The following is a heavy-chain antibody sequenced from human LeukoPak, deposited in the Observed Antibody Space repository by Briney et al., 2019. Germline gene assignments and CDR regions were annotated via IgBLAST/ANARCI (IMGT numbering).Heavy chain of an antibody. CDR3: ARDRAFAAPRYYYYYGMDV. CDR1: GFTVSSNY. D-gene: IGHD2-15*01. Sequence: GGSLRLSCAASGFTVSSNYMSWVRQAPGKGLEWVSVIYSGGSTYYADSVKGRFTISRDNSKNTLYLQMNSLRAEDTAVYYCARDRAFAAPRYYYYYGMDVWGQGTTVTVSS. J-gene: IGHJ6*02. V-gene: IGHV3-66*01. CDR2: IYSGGST.